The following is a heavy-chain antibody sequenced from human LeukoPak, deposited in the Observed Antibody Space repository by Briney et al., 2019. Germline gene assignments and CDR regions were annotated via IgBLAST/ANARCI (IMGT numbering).Heavy chain of an antibody. D-gene: IGHD3-16*01. Sequence: SETLSLTCTVSGGSISTYYWNWIRQPAGKGLEWIGRIYTGGYTNYNPSVKSRVTMSVDTSKNQFSLKLSSVTAADTAVYYCARFTPQGYGWGGYNRFDPWGQGTLVTVSS. CDR1: GGSISTYY. CDR2: IYTGGYT. CDR3: ARFTPQGYGWGGYNRFDP. V-gene: IGHV4-4*07. J-gene: IGHJ5*02.